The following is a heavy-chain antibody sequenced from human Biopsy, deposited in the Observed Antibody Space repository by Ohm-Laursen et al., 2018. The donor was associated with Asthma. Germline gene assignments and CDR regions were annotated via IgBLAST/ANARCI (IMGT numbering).Heavy chain of an antibody. CDR1: GGAIRTSGYY. Sequence: TLSLTCSVSGGAIRTSGYYWGWIRQPPGKGLEWIGRMYYSGSAYYNPSLESRVTISVDTSKNQFSLKLSSVTAADTAVYFCARHQEAASYHYDGSIAYWGQGIPVTVSS. CDR3: ARHQEAASYHYDGSIAY. D-gene: IGHD3-22*01. CDR2: MYYSGSA. J-gene: IGHJ4*02. V-gene: IGHV4-39*01.